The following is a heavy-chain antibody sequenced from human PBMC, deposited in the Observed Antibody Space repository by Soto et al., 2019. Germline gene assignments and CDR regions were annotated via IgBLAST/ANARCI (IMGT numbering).Heavy chain of an antibody. CDR3: ARVRGSQPRGGLDP. Sequence: QVQLQESGPGLVKPSQTLSLTCTVSGGSISSGGYYWSWIRQHPGKGLEWIGYIYHSGTTYYNPCLRCRVTTPVDTSKNQSSRKLTSVAAADTRVYFWARVRGSQPRGGLDPWGQGTLVTVSS. D-gene: IGHD2-2*01. CDR1: GGSISSGGYY. J-gene: IGHJ5*02. CDR2: IYHSGTT. V-gene: IGHV4-31*03.